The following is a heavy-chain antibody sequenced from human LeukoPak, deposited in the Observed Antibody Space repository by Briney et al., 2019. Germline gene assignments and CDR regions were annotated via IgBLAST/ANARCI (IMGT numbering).Heavy chain of an antibody. V-gene: IGHV3-23*01. CDR3: APLTTVTNLDY. CDR1: GFTFSTHP. CDR2: ISGNGGST. Sequence: PGGSLRLSCTASGFTFSTHPMSWVRQAPGKGLEWVSAISGNGGSTYYADSVKGRFTISRDNPKNTLYLQMNSLRAEDTAVYYCAPLTTVTNLDYWGQGTLVTVSS. D-gene: IGHD4-17*01. J-gene: IGHJ4*02.